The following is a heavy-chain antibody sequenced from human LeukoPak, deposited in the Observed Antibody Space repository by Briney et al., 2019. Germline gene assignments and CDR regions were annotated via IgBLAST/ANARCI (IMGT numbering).Heavy chain of an antibody. D-gene: IGHD3-22*01. CDR1: GYTFTSYY. J-gene: IGHJ4*02. CDR2: INPSGGST. V-gene: IGHV1-46*01. CDR3: ARDLKVFTMIVVVETDY. Sequence: ASVKVSCKASGYTFTSYYMHWVRQAPGQGLEWMGIINPSGGSTSYAQKFQGRVTMTRDMSTSTVYMELSSLRSEDTAVYYCARDLKVFTMIVVVETDYWGQGTLVTVSS.